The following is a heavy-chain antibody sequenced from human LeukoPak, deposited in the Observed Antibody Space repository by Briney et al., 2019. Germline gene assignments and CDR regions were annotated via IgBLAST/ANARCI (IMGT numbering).Heavy chain of an antibody. D-gene: IGHD3-10*01. CDR1: GGSIGTSDYS. Sequence: SETLSLTCTVSGGSIGTSDYSWGWIRQPPGKGLEWIGSISYSGSTSNNPSLKSRVTMSVDMSKNQFSPRLSSVTAADTAVYYCATMIRGIKSRNWFDPWDQGTLVTVSS. CDR2: ISYSGST. J-gene: IGHJ5*02. V-gene: IGHV4-39*01. CDR3: ATMIRGIKSRNWFDP.